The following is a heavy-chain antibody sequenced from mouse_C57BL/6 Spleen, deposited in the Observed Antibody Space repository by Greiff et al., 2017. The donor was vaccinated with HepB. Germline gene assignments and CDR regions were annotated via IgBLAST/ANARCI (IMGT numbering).Heavy chain of an antibody. J-gene: IGHJ3*01. CDR1: GFSLTSYG. D-gene: IGHD2-14*01. Sequence: QVQLQQSGPGLVQPSQSLSITCTVSGFSLTSYGVHWVRQSPGQGLEWLGVIWSGGSTDYNAAFISRLSISKDNSKSQVFFKMNSLQADDTAIYYCARHAYYRGNGFAYWGQGTLVTVSA. CDR2: IWSGGST. V-gene: IGHV2-2*01. CDR3: ARHAYYRGNGFAY.